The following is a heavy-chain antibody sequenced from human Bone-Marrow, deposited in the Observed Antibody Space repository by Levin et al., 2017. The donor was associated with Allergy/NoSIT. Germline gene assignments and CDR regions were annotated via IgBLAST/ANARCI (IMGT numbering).Heavy chain of an antibody. CDR3: AEDPAGGYYDSSGYTGDH. CDR2: ISSSGDST. V-gene: IGHV3-48*02. CDR1: GFSFWHYT. J-gene: IGHJ4*02. Sequence: GGSLRLSCAASGFSFWHYTMNWVRQAPGKGLEWVSCISSSGDSTYYADSVKGRFTISRDNAKNSLYLQLNRLRDEDTALYYCAEDPAGGYYDSSGYTGDHWGQGTLVTVSS. D-gene: IGHD3-22*01.